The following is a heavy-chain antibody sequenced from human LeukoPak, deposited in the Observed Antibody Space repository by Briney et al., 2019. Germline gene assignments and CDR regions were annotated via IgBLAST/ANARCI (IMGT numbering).Heavy chain of an antibody. CDR2: IYTSGST. J-gene: IGHJ6*04. CDR1: GGSISSGSYY. D-gene: IGHD2-2*01. Sequence: NASETLSLTCTVSGGSISSGSYYWSWIRQPAGKGLEWIGRIYTSGSTNYNPSLKSRVTISVDTSKNQSSLKLSSVTAADTAVYYCARGHDHRSKPPYCSSTSCYGRGYYYYGMDVWGKGTTVAVSS. CDR3: ARGHDHRSKPPYCSSTSCYGRGYYYYGMDV. V-gene: IGHV4-61*02.